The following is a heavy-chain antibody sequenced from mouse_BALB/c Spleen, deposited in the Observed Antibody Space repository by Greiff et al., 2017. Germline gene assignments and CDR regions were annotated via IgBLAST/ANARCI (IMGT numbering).Heavy chain of an antibody. CDR1: GYSITSDYA. D-gene: IGHD2-4*01. Sequence: DVQLQESGPGLVKPSQSLSLTCTVTGYSITSDYAWNWIRQFPGNKLEWMGYISYSGSTSYNPSLKSRISITRDTSKNQFFLQLNSVTTEDTATYYCARAMITGVWFAYWGQGTLVTVSA. CDR2: ISYSGST. CDR3: ARAMITGVWFAY. J-gene: IGHJ3*01. V-gene: IGHV3-2*02.